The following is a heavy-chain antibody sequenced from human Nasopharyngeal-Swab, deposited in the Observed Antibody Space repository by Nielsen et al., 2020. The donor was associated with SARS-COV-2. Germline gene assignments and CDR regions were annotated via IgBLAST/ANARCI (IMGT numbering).Heavy chain of an antibody. J-gene: IGHJ4*02. CDR1: GLTFSSYG. D-gene: IGHD6-19*01. CDR2: ISYDGNNK. Sequence: GGSLRLSCAASGLTFSSYGMHWVRQAPGKGLEWVAGISYDGNNKDYADSVKGRFTISRDNSKNTLYLQMNSLRAEDTAVYYCARAPAVRSLDYWGQGTLVTVSS. V-gene: IGHV3-30*03. CDR3: ARAPAVRSLDY.